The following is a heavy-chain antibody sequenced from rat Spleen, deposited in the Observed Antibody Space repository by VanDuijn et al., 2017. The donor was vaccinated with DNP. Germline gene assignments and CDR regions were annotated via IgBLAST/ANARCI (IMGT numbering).Heavy chain of an antibody. V-gene: IGHV5-22*01. CDR3: ARHVLPLRVWDY. CDR2: ISSDGGYT. J-gene: IGHJ2*01. CDR1: GFTFSDYY. D-gene: IGHD4-1*01. Sequence: EVQLVESGGYLVQPGRSLKLSCAASGFTFSDYYMAWVRQPPTKGLEWVAYISSDGGYTYYEDSVKGRFTISRDNAKSTLYLQMNSLRSEDMATYYCARHVLPLRVWDYWGQGVMVTVSS.